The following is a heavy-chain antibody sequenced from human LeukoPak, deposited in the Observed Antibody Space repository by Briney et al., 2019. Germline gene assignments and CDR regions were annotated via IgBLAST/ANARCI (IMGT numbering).Heavy chain of an antibody. CDR3: ARVDTKGYGSAYMDV. CDR1: GLTFSRSS. V-gene: IGHV3-48*04. CDR2: ISFTSATI. D-gene: IGHD3-10*01. Sequence: GGSLRLSCAASGLTFSRSSINWVRQAPGKGLEWVSYISFTSATIYYADSVEGRFTVSRDNAKNSSFLQLDVLRAEDTAVYYCARVDTKGYGSAYMDVWGSGTTVTVSS. J-gene: IGHJ6*03.